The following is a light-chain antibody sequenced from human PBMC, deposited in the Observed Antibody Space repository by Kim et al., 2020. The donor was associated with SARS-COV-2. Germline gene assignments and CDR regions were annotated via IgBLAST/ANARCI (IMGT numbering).Light chain of an antibody. CDR3: QVWEGNPV. V-gene: IGLV3-21*01. CDR2: YDT. Sequence: SYELTQPPSVYVAPGTTATITCGGNTIGSKSVHWYQQRPGQATMLVIYYDTDRPSGIPERFSGSNYGNTATLTISRVEAGDEADYYCQVWEGNPVFGGGT. J-gene: IGLJ2*01. CDR1: TIGSKS.